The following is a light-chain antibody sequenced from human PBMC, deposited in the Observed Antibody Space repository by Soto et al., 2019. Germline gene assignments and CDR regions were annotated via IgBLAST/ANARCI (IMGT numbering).Light chain of an antibody. CDR1: QSISSY. J-gene: IGKJ1*01. CDR3: QQSYSTPPA. CDR2: AAS. Sequence: DIQMTQSPSSLSASVGDRVTITCRASQSISSYLNWYQQKPGKAAKLLIYAASSLQSGVSSRFSGSGSGTDFTLTISSLQPEDFATYYCQQSYSTPPAFGQGTKVEIK. V-gene: IGKV1-39*01.